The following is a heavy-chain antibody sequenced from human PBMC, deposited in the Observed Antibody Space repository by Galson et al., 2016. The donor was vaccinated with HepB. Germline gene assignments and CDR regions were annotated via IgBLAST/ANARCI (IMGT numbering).Heavy chain of an antibody. CDR1: GGSISSNYY. Sequence: SETLSLTCTVSGGSISSNYYWGWIRQPPGKGLEWIGSFYYSGSTNYNPSLKSRVTISVDTSKNQFSLNLSSVTAADTAVYYCATGISVAGKYYYYYMDVWGKGTPVTVSS. J-gene: IGHJ6*03. V-gene: IGHV4-39*01. CDR3: ATGISVAGKYYYYYMDV. CDR2: FYYSGST. D-gene: IGHD6-19*01.